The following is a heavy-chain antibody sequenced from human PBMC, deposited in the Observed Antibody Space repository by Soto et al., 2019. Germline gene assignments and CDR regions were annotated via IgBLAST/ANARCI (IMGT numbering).Heavy chain of an antibody. J-gene: IGHJ4*02. D-gene: IGHD3-10*01. CDR1: GYTFTSFS. V-gene: IGHV1-46*03. Sequence: GASVKVSCKASGYTFTSFSMHWVRQAPGQGLEWMGLINPGGGTSSYAQKFQGRVTMTRDTSTSTVYMELSSLRSEDTAVYYCARDQVRGAKNTKEPPTFDYWGQGTLVTVSS. CDR3: ARDQVRGAKNTKEPPTFDY. CDR2: INPGGGTS.